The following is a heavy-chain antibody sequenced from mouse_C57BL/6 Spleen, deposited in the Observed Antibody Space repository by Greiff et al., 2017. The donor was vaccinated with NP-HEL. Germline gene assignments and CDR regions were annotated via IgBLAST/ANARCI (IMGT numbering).Heavy chain of an antibody. CDR1: GYSITSGYY. CDR3: ASTVGWYFDV. Sequence: DVKLVESGPGLVKPSQSLSLTCSVTGYSITSGYYWNWIRQFPGNKLEWMGYISYDGSNNYNPSLKNRISITRDTSKNQFFLKLNSVTTEDTATYYCASTVGWYFDVWGTGTTVTVSS. D-gene: IGHD1-1*01. J-gene: IGHJ1*03. CDR2: ISYDGSN. V-gene: IGHV3-6*01.